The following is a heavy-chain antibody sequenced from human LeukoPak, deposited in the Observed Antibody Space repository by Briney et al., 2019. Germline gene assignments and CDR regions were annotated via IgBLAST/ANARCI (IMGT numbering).Heavy chain of an antibody. CDR2: ISGSGGST. D-gene: IGHD6-19*01. CDR1: GFTFSSYA. Sequence: GGSLRLSWAASGFTFSSYAMSWVRQAPGNGLEGVSAISGSGGSTYYAASVKGRFTISRDNSKNTLYLQMNSLRAEDTAVYSCAKDRIAVAGTNFDYWGQGTLVTVSS. J-gene: IGHJ4*02. CDR3: AKDRIAVAGTNFDY. V-gene: IGHV3-23*01.